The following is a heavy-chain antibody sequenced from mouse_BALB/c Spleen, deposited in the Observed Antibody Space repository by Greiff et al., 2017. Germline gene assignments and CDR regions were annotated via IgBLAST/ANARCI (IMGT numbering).Heavy chain of an antibody. CDR1: GFAFSSYD. CDR2: ISSGGGST. D-gene: IGHD2-4*01. CDR3: ARQGLRYAMDY. Sequence: EVKLMESGGGLVKPGGSLKLSCAASGFAFSSYDMSWVRQTPEKRLEWVAYISSGGGSTYYPDTVKGRFTISRDNAKNTLYLQMSSLKSEDTAMYYCARQGLRYAMDYWGQGTSVTVSS. V-gene: IGHV5-12-1*01. J-gene: IGHJ4*01.